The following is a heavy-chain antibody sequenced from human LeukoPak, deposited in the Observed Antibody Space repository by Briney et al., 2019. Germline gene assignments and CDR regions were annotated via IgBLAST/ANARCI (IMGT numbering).Heavy chain of an antibody. CDR2: ISGSGGST. V-gene: IGHV3-23*01. CDR3: AKDIVVVPAAQIHDAFGI. D-gene: IGHD2-2*01. CDR1: GFTFSSYA. Sequence: PGGSLRLSCAASGFTFSSYAMSWVRQAPGKGLEWVSAISGSGGSTYYADSVKGRFAISRDNSKNTLYLQMNSLRAEDTAVYYCAKDIVVVPAAQIHDAFGIWGQGTMVTVSS. J-gene: IGHJ3*02.